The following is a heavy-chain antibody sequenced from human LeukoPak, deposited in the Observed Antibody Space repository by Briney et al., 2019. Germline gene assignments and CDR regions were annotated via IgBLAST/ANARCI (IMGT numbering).Heavy chain of an antibody. CDR1: GGTFSSYA. CDR2: IIPIFGTA. V-gene: IGHV1-69*05. J-gene: IGHJ4*02. D-gene: IGHD4-11*01. Sequence: ASVKVSCKASGGTFSSYAISWVRQAPGQGLEWMGGIIPIFGTANYAQKFQGRVTITTDESTSTAYMELSSLRSEDTAVYYCARANYSNYGIDYWGQGTLVTVSS. CDR3: ARANYSNYGIDY.